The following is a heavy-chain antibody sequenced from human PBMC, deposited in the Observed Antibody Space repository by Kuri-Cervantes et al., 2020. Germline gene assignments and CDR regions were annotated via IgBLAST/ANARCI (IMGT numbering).Heavy chain of an antibody. CDR1: GGSISSYY. J-gene: IGHJ4*02. CDR2: IYTSGST. V-gene: IGHV4-4*07. CDR3: ARHESIAAPLDY. Sequence: GSLRLSCTVSGGSISSYYWSWIRQPAGKGLEWIGRIYTSGSTNYNPSLKSRVTMSVDTSKNQFSLKLSSVTAADTTVYYCARHESIAAPLDYWGQGTLVTVSS. D-gene: IGHD6-6*01.